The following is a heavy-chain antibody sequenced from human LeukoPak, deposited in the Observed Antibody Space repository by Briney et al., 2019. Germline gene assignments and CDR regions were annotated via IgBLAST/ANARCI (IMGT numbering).Heavy chain of an antibody. Sequence: SSETLFLTCTVSGGSISSYYWSWIRQPPGKGLEWIGYIYYSGSTNYNPSLKSRVTISVDTSKNQFSLKLSSVTAADTAVYYCARVYDFWSGYLFDYWGQGTLVTVSS. D-gene: IGHD3-3*01. CDR1: GGSISSYY. V-gene: IGHV4-59*01. CDR2: IYYSGST. J-gene: IGHJ4*02. CDR3: ARVYDFWSGYLFDY.